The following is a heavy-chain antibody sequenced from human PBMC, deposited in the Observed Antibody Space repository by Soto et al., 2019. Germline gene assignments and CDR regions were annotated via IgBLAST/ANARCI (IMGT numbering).Heavy chain of an antibody. D-gene: IGHD3-9*01. J-gene: IGHJ4*02. CDR1: GYSFSTYW. V-gene: IGHV5-51*01. Sequence: PGESLKISCKGSGYSFSTYWIGWVRQMPGKGLECMGIIYPGDSETRYSPSFQGQVTISADKSISTAYLQWSSLKASDTAMYYCARRETAYSNLDNWGQGTLVTGSS. CDR3: ARRETAYSNLDN. CDR2: IYPGDSET.